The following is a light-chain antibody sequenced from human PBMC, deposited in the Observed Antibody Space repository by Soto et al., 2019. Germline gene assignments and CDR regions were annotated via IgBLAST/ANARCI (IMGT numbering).Light chain of an antibody. CDR2: GAS. Sequence: IQLTQSPSSLSASVGDRVTITCRASQGISSFLAWYQQKPGKAPKLLIYGASTLPSGVPSRFSGSRSRTDFALTNGSLQPEDYATYYCQQLNSFPIPFGPGTKVDMK. J-gene: IGKJ3*01. CDR1: QGISSF. CDR3: QQLNSFPIP. V-gene: IGKV1-9*01.